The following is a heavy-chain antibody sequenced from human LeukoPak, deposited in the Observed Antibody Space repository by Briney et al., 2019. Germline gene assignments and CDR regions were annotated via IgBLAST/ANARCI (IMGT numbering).Heavy chain of an antibody. CDR1: GGSIDITNY. J-gene: IGHJ4*02. D-gene: IGHD2/OR15-2a*01. V-gene: IGHV4-4*03. Sequence: PPGTLSLTCGVSGGSIDITNYWSWVRQAPGKGLEWIGEISHSGTTNYNPSLRSRVTMFLDRANNQFSLSLTSVTAADSAVYYCTRENRPFCPFAYWGQGTLVTVSS. CDR3: TRENRPFCPFAY. CDR2: ISHSGTT.